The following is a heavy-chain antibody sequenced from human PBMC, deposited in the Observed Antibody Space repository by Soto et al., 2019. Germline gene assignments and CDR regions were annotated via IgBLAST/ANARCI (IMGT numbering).Heavy chain of an antibody. Sequence: QVQLVQSGAEVKKPGSSVKVSCKASGGTFSSYAISWVRQAPGQGLEWMGGIIPIFGTANYAQKFQGRVTITADESTSTAYMELSSLRSEDTAVYYCARDQNVLMVYAPQKGGYYYYGMDVWGQGTTVTVSS. J-gene: IGHJ6*02. CDR1: GGTFSSYA. CDR3: ARDQNVLMVYAPQKGGYYYYGMDV. CDR2: IIPIFGTA. D-gene: IGHD2-8*01. V-gene: IGHV1-69*01.